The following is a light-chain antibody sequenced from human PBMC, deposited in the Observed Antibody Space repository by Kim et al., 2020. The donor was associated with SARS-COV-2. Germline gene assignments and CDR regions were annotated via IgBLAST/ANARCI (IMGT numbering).Light chain of an antibody. CDR3: SSFTGSNTLV. CDR1: SSDVGGFNY. V-gene: IGLV2-8*01. J-gene: IGLJ2*01. CDR2: EVS. Sequence: QSALTQPPSASGSPGQSVTISCTGTSSDVGGFNYVSWHQQHPGKAPKVMIYEVSRRPSGVPDRFSGSKSGNTASLTVSGLQAEDEADYYCSSFTGSNTLVFGGGTQLTVL.